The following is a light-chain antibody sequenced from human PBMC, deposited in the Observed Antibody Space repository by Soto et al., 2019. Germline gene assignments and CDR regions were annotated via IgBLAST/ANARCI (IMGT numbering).Light chain of an antibody. V-gene: IGKV1-39*01. CDR1: QSISGY. Sequence: DIHMTQSPSSLSSSLGDRVTITCRASQSISGYLNWYQQKPGKAPKLLIYAASSLQSGVPSRFSGSGSGTDFTLTISSMKPEDFATYYCQQSYSTPTFGQGTKVDIK. CDR2: AAS. CDR3: QQSYSTPT. J-gene: IGKJ1*01.